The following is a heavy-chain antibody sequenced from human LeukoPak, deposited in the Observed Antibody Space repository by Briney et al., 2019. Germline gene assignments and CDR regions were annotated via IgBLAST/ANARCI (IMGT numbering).Heavy chain of an antibody. CDR1: GYSFTSYW. J-gene: IGHJ4*02. D-gene: IGHD2-21*02. V-gene: IGHV5-51*01. CDR2: IYPGDSDT. CDR3: ARAADCGGDCYPSYFDY. Sequence: GESLKISCKGSGYSFTSYWIGWVRQMPGKGLEWMGIIYPGDSDTRYSPSFQGQVTISADKSISTAYLQWSSLKASDTAMYYCARAADCGGDCYPSYFDYWAREPWSPSPQ.